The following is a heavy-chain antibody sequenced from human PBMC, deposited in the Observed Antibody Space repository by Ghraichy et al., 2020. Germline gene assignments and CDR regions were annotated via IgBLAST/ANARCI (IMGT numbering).Heavy chain of an antibody. J-gene: IGHJ6*02. CDR1: GGSISSSSYY. Sequence: QTLSLTCTVSGGSISSSSYYWGWIRQPPGKGLEWIGSIYYSGSTYYNPSLKSRVTISVDTSKNQFSLKLSSVTAADTAVYYCARHERAARLLLSYYGMDVWGQGTTVTVSS. CDR2: IYYSGST. CDR3: ARHERAARLLLSYYGMDV. D-gene: IGHD6-6*01. V-gene: IGHV4-39*01.